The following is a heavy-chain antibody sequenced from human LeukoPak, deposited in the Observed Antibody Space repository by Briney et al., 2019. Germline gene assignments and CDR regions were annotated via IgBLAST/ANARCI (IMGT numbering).Heavy chain of an antibody. V-gene: IGHV1-8*01. CDR1: GYTFTSYD. CDR3: VGGPVWH. Sequence: GASVKVSCKASGYTFTSYDINWVRQATGQGLEWVGWMNPNSGKTGYAQKFQGRVTMTRNTSISTAYMELSSLTSEDTAAYYCVGGPVWHWGQGTLVTVSS. J-gene: IGHJ1*01. CDR2: MNPNSGKT. D-gene: IGHD2-8*01.